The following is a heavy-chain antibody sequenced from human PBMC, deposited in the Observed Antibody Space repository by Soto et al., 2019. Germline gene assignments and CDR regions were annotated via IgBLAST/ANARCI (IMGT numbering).Heavy chain of an antibody. CDR3: DNYPRSDADWYCLDS. Sequence: PXETLSLTWKVCGGSISGYYWSWIRQPAGKGLEWIGYVYSSGSTNYNPSLKSRVTISVDTSKNQFSLKLSSVTAADTAVYYCDNYPRSDADWYCLDSSGQGTLVTVSS. CDR1: GGSISGYY. D-gene: IGHD4-4*01. V-gene: IGHV4-59*08. CDR2: VYSSGST. J-gene: IGHJ4*02.